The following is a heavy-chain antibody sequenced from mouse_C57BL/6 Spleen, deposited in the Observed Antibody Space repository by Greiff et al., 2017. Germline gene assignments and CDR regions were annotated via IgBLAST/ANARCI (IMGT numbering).Heavy chain of an antibody. CDR2: IYPGDGDT. D-gene: IGHD2-5*01. Sequence: VQLQQSGPELVKPGASVKISCKASGYAFSSSWMNWVKQRPGKGLEWIGRIYPGDGDTNYNGKFKGKATLTADKASSPAYMQLSSLTSEDSAVYVFARMESNFSWFAYWGQGTLVTVSA. CDR1: GYAFSSSW. CDR3: ARMESNFSWFAY. J-gene: IGHJ3*01. V-gene: IGHV1-82*01.